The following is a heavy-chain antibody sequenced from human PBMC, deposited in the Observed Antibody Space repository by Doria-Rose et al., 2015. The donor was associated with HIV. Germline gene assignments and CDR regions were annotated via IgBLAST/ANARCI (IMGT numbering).Heavy chain of an antibody. CDR3: ARIKSSRWYHKYYFDF. V-gene: IGHV2-26*01. D-gene: IGHD6-13*01. Sequence: QITLKESGPVLVKPTETLTLTCTVSGVSLSSPGMGVSWIRQTPGKALEWLANIFSDDERPYKTSLKSRLTISRSTSKSQVVITMTDMDTVDTATYYCARIKSSRWYHKYYFDFWGQGALVIVSA. CDR1: GVSLSSPGMG. J-gene: IGHJ4*02. CDR2: IFSDDER.